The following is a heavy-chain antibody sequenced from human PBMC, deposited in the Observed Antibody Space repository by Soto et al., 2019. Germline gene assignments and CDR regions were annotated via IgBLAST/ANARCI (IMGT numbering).Heavy chain of an antibody. Sequence: SETLSLTCAVSGGSFTSNHWWTWVRPPPGQGLEWSGEIYRTGSTNYNPSLKSRVTISLDKSENQFSLKVTSLTAADTAVYYCASRDPGTSVDYWGQGALVTVSS. D-gene: IGHD1-7*01. CDR3: ASRDPGTSVDY. CDR2: IYRTGST. J-gene: IGHJ4*02. V-gene: IGHV4-4*02. CDR1: GGSFTSNHW.